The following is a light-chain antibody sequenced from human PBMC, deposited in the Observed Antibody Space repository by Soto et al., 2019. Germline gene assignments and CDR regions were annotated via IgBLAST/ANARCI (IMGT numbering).Light chain of an antibody. CDR1: QSVSSSY. J-gene: IGKJ2*01. V-gene: IGKV3-20*01. CDR2: GAS. Sequence: EIVLTQSPGTLSLSPGERATLSCRASQSVSSSYLTWYQQKPGQAPRLLIYGASTRATGIPDRFSGSGSGTDFTLTISRLEPEDFAVYYCQQRGSSPPYTVGQGTKLEIK. CDR3: QQRGSSPPYT.